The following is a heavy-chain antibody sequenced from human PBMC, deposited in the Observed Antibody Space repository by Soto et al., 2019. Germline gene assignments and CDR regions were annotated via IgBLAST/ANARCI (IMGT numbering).Heavy chain of an antibody. CDR3: ANGELDTSSSWTSYYYYYYGMDV. CDR2: ISGSGGST. D-gene: IGHD6-13*01. CDR1: GFTFISYA. J-gene: IGHJ6*02. Sequence: PGGSLRLSCAASGFTFISYAMSWVRQAPGKGLEWVSAISGSGGSTYYADSVKGRFTISRDNSKNTLYLQMNSLRAEDTAVYYCANGELDTSSSWTSYYYYYYGMDVWGQGTTVTSP. V-gene: IGHV3-23*01.